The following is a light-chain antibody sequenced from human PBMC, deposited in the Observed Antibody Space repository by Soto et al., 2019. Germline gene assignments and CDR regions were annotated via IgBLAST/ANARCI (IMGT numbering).Light chain of an antibody. CDR1: QSISTF. V-gene: IGKV1-5*01. CDR3: QQYKSYWT. Sequence: DIQMTQSPSTESASAWNTVTITCRASQSISTFLAWYQQKPGKAPKLLIFDASSLKSGVPSRFSGGGSGTEFTLTISSLQPDDFATYYCQQYKSYWTFGQGTKVDIK. CDR2: DAS. J-gene: IGKJ1*01.